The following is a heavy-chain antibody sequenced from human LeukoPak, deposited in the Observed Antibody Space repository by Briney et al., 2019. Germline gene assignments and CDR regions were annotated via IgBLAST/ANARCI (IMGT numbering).Heavy chain of an antibody. J-gene: IGHJ4*02. CDR2: ISAYNGNA. CDR3: ARHRTYYSSGYDY. V-gene: IGHV1-18*01. CDR1: GGTFSSDA. Sequence: GSSVNVSCKASGGTFSSDASSWVRQAPPQGLEWMGWISAYNGNATYAQKLQDRVTMTTDTSTRKAYMELRSLRSDDTAVYYCARHRTYYSSGYDYWGQGTLVTVSS. D-gene: IGHD3-22*01.